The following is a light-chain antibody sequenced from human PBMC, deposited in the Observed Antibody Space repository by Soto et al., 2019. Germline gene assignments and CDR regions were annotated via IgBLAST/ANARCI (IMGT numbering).Light chain of an antibody. CDR1: SSDVRDYNY. V-gene: IGLV2-8*01. Sequence: QSALTQPPSASGSPGQSVTISCTGTSSDVRDYNYVSWYQQHPGKAPKLMIYEVSKRPSGVPDRFSGSKSGNTASLTVSGLQAEDEADYYCTSYAGSNNFVFGTGTKVTVL. CDR2: EVS. J-gene: IGLJ1*01. CDR3: TSYAGSNNFV.